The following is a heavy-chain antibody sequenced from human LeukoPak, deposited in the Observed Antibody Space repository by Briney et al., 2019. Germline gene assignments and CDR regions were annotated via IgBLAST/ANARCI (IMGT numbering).Heavy chain of an antibody. CDR3: AELGITMIGGV. CDR2: ISGSGSSS. CDR1: GFTFSIYA. D-gene: IGHD3-10*02. J-gene: IGHJ6*04. Sequence: GGSLRLSCTASGFTFSIYAMSWVRQAPGKGLEWVSGISGSGSSSYSADSVKGRFTISRDNSHNTLYLQMNSLRAEDTAVYYCAELGITMIGGVWGKGTTVTISS. V-gene: IGHV3-23*01.